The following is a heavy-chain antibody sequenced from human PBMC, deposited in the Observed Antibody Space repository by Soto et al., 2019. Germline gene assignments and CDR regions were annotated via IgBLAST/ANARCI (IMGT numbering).Heavy chain of an antibody. CDR3: ARHVRGLQTWFDP. CDR1: GGSISSSSYY. CDR2: IYYSGST. J-gene: IGHJ5*02. V-gene: IGHV4-39*01. Sequence: PSETLSLTCTVSGGSISSSSYYWGWIRQPPGKGLEWIGSIYYSGSTYYNPSLKSRVTISVDTSKNQFSLKLSSVTAADTAVYYCARHVRGLQTWFDPWGQGTLVTVSS. D-gene: IGHD3-10*02.